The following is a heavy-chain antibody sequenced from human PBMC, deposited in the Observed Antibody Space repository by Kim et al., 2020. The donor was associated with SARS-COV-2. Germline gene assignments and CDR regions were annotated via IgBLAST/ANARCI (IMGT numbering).Heavy chain of an antibody. D-gene: IGHD6-6*01. Sequence: GGSLRLSCATSGFTFSSYPMSWVRQAPGKGLEWVSGIGSSGRAYYADSVRGRFTISRDISKNTLYLQINILRAEDTAVYYCAKKKDASSPYFDYWGHGTLVTVSS. CDR3: AKKKDASSPYFDY. V-gene: IGHV3-23*01. CDR2: IGSSGRA. J-gene: IGHJ4*01. CDR1: GFTFSSYP.